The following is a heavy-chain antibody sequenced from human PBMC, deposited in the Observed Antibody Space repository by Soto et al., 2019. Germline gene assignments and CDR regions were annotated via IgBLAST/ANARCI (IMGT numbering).Heavy chain of an antibody. V-gene: IGHV4-34*01. CDR2: INHSGST. CDR3: ARGPVATILSTHSYTPFDY. Sequence: SETLSLTCAVYGGSFSGYYWSWIRPPPGKGLEWIGEINHSGSTNYNPSLKSRVTISVDTSKNQFSLKLSSVTAADTAVYYCARGPVATILSTHSYTPFDYWGQGTLVTVSS. CDR1: GGSFSGYY. D-gene: IGHD5-12*01. J-gene: IGHJ4*02.